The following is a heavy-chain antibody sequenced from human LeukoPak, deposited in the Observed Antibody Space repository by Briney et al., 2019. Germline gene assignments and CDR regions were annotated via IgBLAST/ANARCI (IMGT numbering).Heavy chain of an antibody. V-gene: IGHV4-61*02. D-gene: IGHD7-27*01. CDR2: IYTSENT. CDR1: GGSISSGSYY. CDR3: TRGTGLLPDY. J-gene: IGHJ4*02. Sequence: SQTLSLTCTVSGGSISSGSYYWSWIRQPAGKGLEWIGRIYTSENTNCNPSLKSRVTISLDTSKNLFSLKLSSVTAADTAVYYCTRGTGLLPDYWGQGTLVTVSS.